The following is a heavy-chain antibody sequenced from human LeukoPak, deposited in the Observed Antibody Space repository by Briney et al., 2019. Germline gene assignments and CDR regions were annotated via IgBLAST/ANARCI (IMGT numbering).Heavy chain of an antibody. CDR1: GGSISSDY. CDR3: ARGGGSTDYYDSSGYF. V-gene: IGHV4-59*01. Sequence: PSETLSLTCTVSGGSISSDYWSWIRQPPGKGLEWIGYIYYSGSTNYNPSLKSRVTISVDTSKNQFSLKLSSVTAADTAVYYCARGGGSTDYYDSSGYFWGQGTLVTVSS. CDR2: IYYSGST. D-gene: IGHD3-22*01. J-gene: IGHJ4*02.